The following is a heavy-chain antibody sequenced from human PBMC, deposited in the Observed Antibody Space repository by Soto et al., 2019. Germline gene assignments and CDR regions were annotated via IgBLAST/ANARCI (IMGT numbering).Heavy chain of an antibody. Sequence: SETLSLTCAVYGGSFSGYYWSWIRQPPGKGLEWIGEINHSGSTNYNPSLKSRVTISVDTSKNQFSLKLSSVTAADTAVYYCAGGSRRNGGKQLAPVPWGQGTLVTVS. J-gene: IGHJ5*02. CDR2: INHSGST. V-gene: IGHV4-34*01. CDR3: AGGSRRNGGKQLAPVP. CDR1: GGSFSGYY. D-gene: IGHD6-13*01.